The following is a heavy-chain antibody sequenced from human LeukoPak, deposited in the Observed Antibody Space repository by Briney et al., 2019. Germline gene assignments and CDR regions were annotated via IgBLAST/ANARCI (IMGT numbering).Heavy chain of an antibody. CDR1: GGSISSYY. CDR2: IYYSGST. D-gene: IGHD1-26*01. CDR3: ARYSGTLGYFDY. V-gene: IGHV4-59*01. Sequence: SETLSLTCTVSGGSISSYYWSWIRQPPGKGLEWIGYIYYSGSTNYNPSLKSRVTISGDTSKNQFSLKLSSVTAADTAVYYCARYSGTLGYFDYWGQGTLVTVSS. J-gene: IGHJ4*02.